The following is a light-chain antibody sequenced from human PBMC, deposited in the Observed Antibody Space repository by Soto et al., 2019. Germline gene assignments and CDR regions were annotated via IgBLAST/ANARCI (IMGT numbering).Light chain of an antibody. CDR2: DVS. CDR3: CSYTTSNTRQIV. J-gene: IGLJ1*01. CDR1: SCDVGGYNY. Sequence: QSVLTQPASVYGSPGQSITISCTGTSCDVGGYNYVSWYQQQPGKAPKFMIYDVSNRPSGVSNRFSGSKSGNTASLTISGLQAEDEADYYCCSYTTSNTRQIVFGTGTKVTVL. V-gene: IGLV2-14*01.